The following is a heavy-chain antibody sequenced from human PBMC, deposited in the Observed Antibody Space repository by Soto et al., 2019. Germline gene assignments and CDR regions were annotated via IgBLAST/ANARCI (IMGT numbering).Heavy chain of an antibody. V-gene: IGHV3-48*03. J-gene: IGHJ3*02. CDR2: ISSRASSI. D-gene: IGHD3-22*01. CDR3: ARGDYYDSSGYYFAFDI. CDR1: GFIFSNYE. Sequence: EVQLVESGGGLVHPGGSLRLSCAASGFIFSNYEMNWVRQAPGKGLEWISYISSRASSIYYADSVKGRFTISRDNAKNSLYLQLNTLRAEDTAVYYCARGDYYDSSGYYFAFDIWGQGTMLTVSS.